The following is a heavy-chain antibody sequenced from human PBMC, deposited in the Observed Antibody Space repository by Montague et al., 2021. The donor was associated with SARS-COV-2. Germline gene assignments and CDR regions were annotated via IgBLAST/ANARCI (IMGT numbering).Heavy chain of an antibody. D-gene: IGHD3-10*01. CDR1: GDSITNHY. CDR3: ARDRFDFGAGRQGTIDF. Sequence: SETLSLTCSVSGDSITNHYGSWIWQPAGKGLEWIGRMHFTGKTNFSPFFSSRLTMSADTSKNQFSLKLTSVTAADTAIYFCARDRFDFGAGRQGTIDFWGQGTLVTVSS. J-gene: IGHJ4*02. CDR2: MHFTGKT. V-gene: IGHV4-4*07.